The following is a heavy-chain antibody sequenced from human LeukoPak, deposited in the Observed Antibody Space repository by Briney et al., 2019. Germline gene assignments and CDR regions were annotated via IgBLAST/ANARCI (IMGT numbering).Heavy chain of an antibody. V-gene: IGHV3-48*01. CDR3: ARDRTSAFDFWSGSFDS. Sequence: PGGSLRLSXAASGFTFGGYSMNWIRQTPGEGLEWVSYISSSSSTIYYADSVKGRFTVSRDNAKNSLYLQMNSLRAEDTAVYYCARDRTSAFDFWSGSFDSWGQGALVTVSS. CDR2: ISSSSSTI. D-gene: IGHD3-3*01. CDR1: GFTFGGYS. J-gene: IGHJ4*02.